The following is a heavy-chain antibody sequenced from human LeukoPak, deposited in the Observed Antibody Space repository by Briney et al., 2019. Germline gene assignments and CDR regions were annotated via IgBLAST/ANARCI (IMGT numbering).Heavy chain of an antibody. D-gene: IGHD5-18*01. V-gene: IGHV1-69*13. Sequence: ASVKVSCKASGGTFSNYAISWVRQAPGQGLEWMGGIIPIFDTANYAQKFQGRVTITADESTSTAYMELSSLRSEDTAVYYCASPTAGYSYGFPLALMDVWGKGTTVTVSS. CDR1: GGTFSNYA. CDR3: ASPTAGYSYGFPLALMDV. CDR2: IIPIFDTA. J-gene: IGHJ6*04.